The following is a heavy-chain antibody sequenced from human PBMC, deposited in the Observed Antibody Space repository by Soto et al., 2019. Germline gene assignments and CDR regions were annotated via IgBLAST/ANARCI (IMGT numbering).Heavy chain of an antibody. J-gene: IGHJ3*02. CDR1: GFTFSNYG. CDR2: IWLDGSNE. D-gene: IGHD4-17*01. CDR3: ARPRTTVVTPLDAFDI. V-gene: IGHV3-33*01. Sequence: QAQLVESGGGVVQPGRSLRLSCAASGFTFSNYGMHWVRQAPGKGLEWVALIWLDGSNENYADFVKGRFTISRDNFKNTLYLQMNSLRAEDTAVYYCARPRTTVVTPLDAFDIWGQGTMVTVSS.